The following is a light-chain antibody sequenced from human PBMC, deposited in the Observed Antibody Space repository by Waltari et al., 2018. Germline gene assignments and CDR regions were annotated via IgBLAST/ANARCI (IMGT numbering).Light chain of an antibody. J-gene: IGKJ4*01. Sequence: EVVLTQSPVTLSLSPGEKATLSCRASQSVSTYLAWYQQQPGRAPSLLIYDASNRATGIPARFSGSGSGTDFTLTISSLEPEDFAVYYCQQRSNWPPLTFGGGTKVEMK. CDR3: QQRSNWPPLT. CDR2: DAS. CDR1: QSVSTY. V-gene: IGKV3-11*01.